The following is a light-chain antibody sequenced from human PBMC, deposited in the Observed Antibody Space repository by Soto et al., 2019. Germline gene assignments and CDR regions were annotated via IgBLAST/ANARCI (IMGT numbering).Light chain of an antibody. Sequence: EIVMTQSPATLSVSPWERATRSCRASQSISSDLAWYQQKPGQAPRLLIYGASTRATGIPARFSGSGSGTEFTLTISILQSEDFAIYYCQQYNNWPPLTFGGGTKVEIK. CDR1: QSISSD. V-gene: IGKV3-15*01. CDR3: QQYNNWPPLT. CDR2: GAS. J-gene: IGKJ4*01.